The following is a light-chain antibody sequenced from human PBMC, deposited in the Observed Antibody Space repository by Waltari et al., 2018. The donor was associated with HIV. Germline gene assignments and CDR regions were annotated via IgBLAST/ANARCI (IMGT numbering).Light chain of an antibody. Sequence: DIQLTQSPSSLSASVGDRVTITCRASQNINRYLNWYQQKPGKAPKLLIYSTVSLQRGVPSRFSGSGSGTDFTLTISSLQPEDFATYYCQQSYSTPPSTFGQGTKLEIK. CDR2: STV. V-gene: IGKV1-39*01. J-gene: IGKJ2*01. CDR3: QQSYSTPPST. CDR1: QNINRY.